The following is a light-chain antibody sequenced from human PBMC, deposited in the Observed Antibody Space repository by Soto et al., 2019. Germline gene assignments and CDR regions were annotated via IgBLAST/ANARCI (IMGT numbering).Light chain of an antibody. Sequence: QTVVTQPPSASGTPGQRVTISCSGSSSNIGSKTVNWYQQLPGMAPKLLIYNDDQRPSGVPDRFSGSKSGTSASLAISGLQSEDEADYYCATWDDNLNGLFGGGTKLTVL. CDR1: SSNIGSKT. CDR3: ATWDDNLNGL. V-gene: IGLV1-44*01. CDR2: NDD. J-gene: IGLJ2*01.